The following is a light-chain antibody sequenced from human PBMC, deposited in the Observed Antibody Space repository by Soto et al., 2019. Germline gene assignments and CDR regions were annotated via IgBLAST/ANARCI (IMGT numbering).Light chain of an antibody. CDR2: DAS. J-gene: IGKJ2*01. CDR1: QDISNY. V-gene: IGKV1-33*01. CDR3: QQYDNLPYT. Sequence: DIQMTQSPSSLSASVGDRVTITCQASQDISNYLNWYQQKPVKAPKLLIYDASNFDTRVPSRFSGSGACTDYTFTISSLQTEEIATYYYQQYDNLPYTFGQGTKVEIK.